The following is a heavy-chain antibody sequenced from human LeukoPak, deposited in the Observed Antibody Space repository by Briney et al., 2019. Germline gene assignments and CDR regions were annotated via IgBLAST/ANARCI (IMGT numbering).Heavy chain of an antibody. D-gene: IGHD6-13*01. Sequence: GGSLRLSCAASGGTFSSYSMNWVRQAPGKGLEWVSSISTSGSYIFYADSVKGRFTISRDNAKNSLYLQMNSLRAEDTAMYYCARGSGSSSWYNYFDYWGQGTLVTVSS. J-gene: IGHJ4*02. V-gene: IGHV3-21*01. CDR1: GGTFSSYS. CDR3: ARGSGSSSWYNYFDY. CDR2: ISTSGSYI.